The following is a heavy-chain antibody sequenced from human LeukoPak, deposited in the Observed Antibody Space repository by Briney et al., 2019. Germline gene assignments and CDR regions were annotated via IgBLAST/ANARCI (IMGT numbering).Heavy chain of an antibody. J-gene: IGHJ4*02. D-gene: IGHD2-15*01. CDR3: ARDREGDIVVVVAATGFTHYFDY. V-gene: IGHV3-30-3*01. CDR2: ISYDGSNN. Sequence: GGSLRLSCAASGFTFSSYAMHWVRQAPGKGLEWVAVISYDGSNNYYADSVKGRFTISRDNSKNTLYLQMNSLRAEDTAVYYCARDREGDIVVVVAATGFTHYFDYWGQGTLVTVSS. CDR1: GFTFSSYA.